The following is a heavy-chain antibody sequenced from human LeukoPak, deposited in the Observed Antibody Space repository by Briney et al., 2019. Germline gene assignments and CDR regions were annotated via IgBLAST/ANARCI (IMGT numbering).Heavy chain of an antibody. CDR3: ARVSPPRFLEWSLYY. CDR2: INAGNGNT. Sequence: GASVTVSFTASGYTFTSYAMHWVRQAPGQRLEWMGWINAGNGNTKYSQKFQGRVTITRDTSASTAYMELSSLRSEDTAVYYCARVSPPRFLEWSLYYWGQGTLVTVSS. D-gene: IGHD3-3*01. J-gene: IGHJ4*02. V-gene: IGHV1-3*01. CDR1: GYTFTSYA.